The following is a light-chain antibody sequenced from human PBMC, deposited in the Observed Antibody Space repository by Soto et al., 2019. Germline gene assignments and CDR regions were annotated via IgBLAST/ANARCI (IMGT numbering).Light chain of an antibody. CDR1: SSDVGSYNR. Sequence: QPVLTQPPSVSGSPGQSVAISCTGTSSDVGSYNRVSWYQQPPGTAPKLMIYGVSNRPSGVPDRFSGSKSGNTASLTISGLQAEDEADYYCSSYTSSSTYVFGTGTKLTVL. CDR3: SSYTSSSTYV. CDR2: GVS. J-gene: IGLJ1*01. V-gene: IGLV2-18*02.